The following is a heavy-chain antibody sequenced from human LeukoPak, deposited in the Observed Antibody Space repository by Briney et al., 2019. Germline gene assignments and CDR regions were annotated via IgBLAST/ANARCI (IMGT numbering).Heavy chain of an antibody. CDR3: ALSSTARGGDDY. D-gene: IGHD3-16*01. V-gene: IGHV3-7*03. Sequence: GGSLRLSCAASGFTFSNYWMSWVRQAPGKGLEWVANIKQDESEKYYVDSVKGRFTISRDNAKNSLYLQMNSLRVEDTGIYYCALSSTARGGDDYWGQGTLVTVSS. CDR2: IKQDESEK. J-gene: IGHJ4*02. CDR1: GFTFSNYW.